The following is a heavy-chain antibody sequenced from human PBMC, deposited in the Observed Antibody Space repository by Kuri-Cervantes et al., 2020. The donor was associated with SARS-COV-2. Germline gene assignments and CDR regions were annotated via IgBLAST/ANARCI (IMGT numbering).Heavy chain of an antibody. Sequence: SALIICKASGGTFGSYAISWVRQAPGQGLEWMGRIIPNFGTVNYAQKFRGRVTITALKSTSTVYIELSSLRYENTTVYYCAREQGQWTVPLDPWGQGTLVTVSS. V-gene: IGHV1-69*06. J-gene: IGHJ5*02. CDR2: IIPNFGTV. CDR1: GGTFGSYA. D-gene: IGHD6-19*01. CDR3: AREQGQWTVPLDP.